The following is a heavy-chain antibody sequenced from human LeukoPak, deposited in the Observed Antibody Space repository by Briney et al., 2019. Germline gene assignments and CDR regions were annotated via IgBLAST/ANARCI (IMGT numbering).Heavy chain of an antibody. J-gene: IGHJ4*02. D-gene: IGHD6-19*01. CDR1: GYTFASYG. V-gene: IGHV1-18*01. CDR2: ISSYNGNT. Sequence: GASVKVSCKAFGYTFASYGISWVRQAPGQGLVWMGWISSYNGNTNYAQKLQGRVTMTTDTSTSTAYMELRSLRSDDTAVYYCARVWGDSSGWNYRLDYWGQGTLVTVSS. CDR3: ARVWGDSSGWNYRLDY.